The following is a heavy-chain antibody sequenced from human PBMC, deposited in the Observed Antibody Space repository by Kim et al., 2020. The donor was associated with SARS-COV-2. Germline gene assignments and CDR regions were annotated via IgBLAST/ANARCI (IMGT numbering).Heavy chain of an antibody. Sequence: ASVKVSCKASGYTFTSYGISWVRQAPGQGLEWMGWISAYNGNTNYAQKLQGRVTMTTDTSTSTAYMELRILRSDDTAVYYCAREQPRSYDILTGYTDRSYYSCYGGMDVWGQGTTVTVSS. CDR3: AREQPRSYDILTGYTDRSYYSCYGGMDV. D-gene: IGHD3-9*01. CDR1: GYTFTSYG. CDR2: ISAYNGNT. V-gene: IGHV1-18*01. J-gene: IGHJ6*02.